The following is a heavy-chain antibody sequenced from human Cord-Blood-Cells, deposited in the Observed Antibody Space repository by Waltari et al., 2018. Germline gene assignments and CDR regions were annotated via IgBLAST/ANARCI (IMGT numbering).Heavy chain of an antibody. CDR1: GYTLTELS. D-gene: IGHD2-15*01. CDR2: FDPEDGET. Sequence: SGAEVKKPGASVKVSCKVSGYTLTELSMHWVRQAPGKGLEWMGGFDPEDGETIYAQKFQGRVTMTEDTSTDTAYMELSSLRSEDTAVYYCAAEYCSGGSCEYYFDYWGQGTLVTVSS. V-gene: IGHV1-24*01. CDR3: AAEYCSGGSCEYYFDY. J-gene: IGHJ4*02.